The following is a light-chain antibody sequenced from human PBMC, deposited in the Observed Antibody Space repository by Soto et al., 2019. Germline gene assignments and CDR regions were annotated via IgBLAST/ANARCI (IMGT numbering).Light chain of an antibody. CDR3: CSYAGSSLV. CDR2: DVN. Sequence: QSVLTQPRSVSRSPGQSVTISCTGASGDIGGYNYVSWYQHHPGKAPKLIIFDVNKRPSGVPDRFSGSKSGNTASLTISGLQPEDEADYYCCSYAGSSLVFGGGTKLTVL. CDR1: SGDIGGYNY. V-gene: IGLV2-11*01. J-gene: IGLJ2*01.